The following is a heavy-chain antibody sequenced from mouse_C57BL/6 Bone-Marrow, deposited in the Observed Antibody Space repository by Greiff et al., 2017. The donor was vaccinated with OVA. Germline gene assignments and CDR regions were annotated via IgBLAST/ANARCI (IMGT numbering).Heavy chain of an antibody. CDR1: GYTFTDYY. V-gene: IGHV1-26*01. Sequence: EVKLQQSGPELVKPGASVKISCKASGYTFTDYYMNWVKQSHGKSLEWIGDINPNNGGTSYNQKFKGKATLTVDKSSSTAYMELRSLTSEDSAVYYCARDWLYYFDYWGQGTTLTVSS. CDR2: INPNNGGT. CDR3: ARDWLYYFDY. D-gene: IGHD3-3*01. J-gene: IGHJ2*01.